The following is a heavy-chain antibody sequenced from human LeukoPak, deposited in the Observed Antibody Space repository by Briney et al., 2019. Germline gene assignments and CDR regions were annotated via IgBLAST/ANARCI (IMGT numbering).Heavy chain of an antibody. J-gene: IGHJ4*02. Sequence: PSETLSLTCTVSGVSISSHSRSWIRQPPGKGLEWIGYIYYSGSTNYNPSLKSRVTISVDTSKNQFSLQLSSVTAADTPVYYCAIVWEDYYFLSRPTFDYWGQGTLVSVSS. CDR3: AIVWEDYYFLSRPTFDY. D-gene: IGHD3-3*01. CDR2: IYYSGST. V-gene: IGHV4-59*11. CDR1: GVSISSHS.